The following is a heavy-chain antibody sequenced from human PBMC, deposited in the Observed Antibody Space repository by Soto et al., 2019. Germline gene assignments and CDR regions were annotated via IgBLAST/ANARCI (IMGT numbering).Heavy chain of an antibody. J-gene: IGHJ6*02. CDR3: ARSYCSSTSCKSKYGMDV. CDR1: GYTFTGYY. CDR2: INPNSGGT. Sequence: ASVKVSCKASGYTFTGYYMHWVRQAPGQGLEWMGWINPNSGGTNYAQKFQGWVTMTRDTSISTAYMELSRLRSDDTAVYYGARSYCSSTSCKSKYGMDVWGQGTTVTVSS. V-gene: IGHV1-2*04. D-gene: IGHD2-2*01.